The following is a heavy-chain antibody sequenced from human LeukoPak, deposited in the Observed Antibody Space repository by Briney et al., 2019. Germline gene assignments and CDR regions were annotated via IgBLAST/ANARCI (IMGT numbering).Heavy chain of an antibody. J-gene: IGHJ4*02. CDR1: GFTFSSYG. V-gene: IGHV3-30*18. D-gene: IGHD1-26*01. Sequence: GGSLRLSCAASGFTFSSYGMHWVRQAPRKGVQWVAVISYDGSNKYYAASVKGRFTISRDNSENTLYLQMNSLTAEDTAVYYCAKRMSGSYYPEYWGQGTLVTVSS. CDR2: ISYDGSNK. CDR3: AKRMSGSYYPEY.